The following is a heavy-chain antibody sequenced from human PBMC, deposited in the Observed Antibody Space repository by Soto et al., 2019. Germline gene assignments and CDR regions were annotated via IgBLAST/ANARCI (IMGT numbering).Heavy chain of an antibody. Sequence: SVKVSCKASGGTFSSYAISWVRQAPGQGLEWMGGIIPTFGTANYAQKFQGRVTITADESTSTAYMELSSLRSEDTAVYYCARAAVMGYSSGWYEPYFDYWGQGTLVTVSS. V-gene: IGHV1-69*13. CDR1: GGTFSSYA. D-gene: IGHD6-19*01. CDR3: ARAAVMGYSSGWYEPYFDY. CDR2: IIPTFGTA. J-gene: IGHJ4*02.